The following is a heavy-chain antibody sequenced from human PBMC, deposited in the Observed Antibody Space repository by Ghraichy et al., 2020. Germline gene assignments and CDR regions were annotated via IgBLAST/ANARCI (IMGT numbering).Heavy chain of an antibody. Sequence: SETLSLTCTVSGGSVSRNSYYWSWIRQPPGKGREWIGYVFYNGSTNYNPSLKSRVTISVDTSKNQFSLKLNSVTAADTAVYYCARNTKDAAGITGTHAFDVWGQGTLLIVSS. D-gene: IGHD1-7*01. CDR2: VFYNGST. CDR3: ARNTKDAAGITGTHAFDV. CDR1: GGSVSRNSYY. V-gene: IGHV4-61*01. J-gene: IGHJ4*02.